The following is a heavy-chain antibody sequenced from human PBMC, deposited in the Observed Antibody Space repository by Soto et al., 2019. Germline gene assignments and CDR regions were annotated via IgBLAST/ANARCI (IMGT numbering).Heavy chain of an antibody. CDR3: ASYQGGSMIVVVQAFDI. CDR2: IIPIFGTA. D-gene: IGHD3-22*01. Sequence: QVQLVQSGAEVKKPGSSVKVSCKASGGTFSSYAISWVRQAPGQGLEWMGGIIPIFGTANYAQKFQGRVTIDADEPTSTAYMELSSLRAEDTAVYDCASYQGGSMIVVVQAFDIWGQGTMVTVSS. V-gene: IGHV1-69*01. CDR1: GGTFSSYA. J-gene: IGHJ3*02.